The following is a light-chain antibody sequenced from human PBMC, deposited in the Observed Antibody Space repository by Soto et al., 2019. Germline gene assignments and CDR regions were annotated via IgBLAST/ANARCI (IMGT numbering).Light chain of an antibody. CDR2: KAS. J-gene: IGKJ4*01. V-gene: IGKV1-5*03. Sequence: DIQMTQSPSTLSASVGDRVTITCRASQSISSWLAWYQQKPGKAPKLLIYKASSLESGVPSRFSGSGSGTEFTLTISSLQPDDVATYDCQQYNSYPLTFGGGTKVEIK. CDR3: QQYNSYPLT. CDR1: QSISSW.